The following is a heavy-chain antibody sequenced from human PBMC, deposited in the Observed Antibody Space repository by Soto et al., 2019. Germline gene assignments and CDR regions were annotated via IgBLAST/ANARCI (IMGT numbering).Heavy chain of an antibody. CDR1: GGTFSSYA. J-gene: IGHJ6*02. Sequence: SVKVSCKASGGTFSSYAISWVRQAPGQGLEWMGGIIPIFGTANYAQKFQGRVTITADESTSTAYMELSSLRSEDTAVYYCARAPFKYSNQYSSYAMDVWGPGPTVTVSS. D-gene: IGHD4-4*01. CDR3: ARAPFKYSNQYSSYAMDV. V-gene: IGHV1-69*13. CDR2: IIPIFGTA.